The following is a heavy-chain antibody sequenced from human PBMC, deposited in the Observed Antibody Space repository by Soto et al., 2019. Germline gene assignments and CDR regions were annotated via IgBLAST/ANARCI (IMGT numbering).Heavy chain of an antibody. J-gene: IGHJ4*02. Sequence: GGSLRLSCAASGFTFSSYAMHWVRQAPGKGLEWVAVISYDGSNKYYADSVKGRFTISRDNSKNTLYLQMNSLRAEDTAVYYCARLVGATSLWGQGTLVTVSS. CDR3: ARLVGATSL. CDR1: GFTFSSYA. CDR2: ISYDGSNK. D-gene: IGHD1-26*01. V-gene: IGHV3-30-3*01.